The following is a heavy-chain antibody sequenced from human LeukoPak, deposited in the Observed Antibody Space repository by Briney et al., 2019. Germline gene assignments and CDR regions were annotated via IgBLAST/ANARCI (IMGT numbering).Heavy chain of an antibody. CDR2: ISSSGSTI. J-gene: IGHJ4*02. CDR1: GFTFSSYE. D-gene: IGHD3-3*01. CDR3: ATVQVLRFLEWLADFDY. V-gene: IGHV3-48*03. Sequence: GGSLRLSCAASGFTFSSYEMNWVRQAPGKGLEWVSYISSSGSTIYYADSVKGRFTISRDNAKNSLYLQMNSLRAEDTAVYYCATVQVLRFLEWLADFDYWGQGTLVTVSS.